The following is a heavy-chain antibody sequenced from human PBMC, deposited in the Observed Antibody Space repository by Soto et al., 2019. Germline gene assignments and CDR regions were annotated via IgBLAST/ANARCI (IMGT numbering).Heavy chain of an antibody. CDR2: IYHSGST. V-gene: IGHV4-4*02. J-gene: IGHJ6*02. CDR1: GGSVLSTNW. CDR3: ARLYSTRYNSDGLDV. Sequence: QVQLQESGPGLVKPSGTLSLSCGVSGGSVLSTNWWTWVRQPPGKGLEWIGEIYHSGSTNDTPSLKGRVTISLDKSKNQFSLHLSPMTAADTAVYYCARLYSTRYNSDGLDVWGQGTPVTVS. D-gene: IGHD6-13*01.